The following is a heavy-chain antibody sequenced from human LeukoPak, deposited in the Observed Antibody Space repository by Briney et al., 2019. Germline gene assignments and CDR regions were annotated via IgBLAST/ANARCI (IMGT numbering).Heavy chain of an antibody. CDR2: ISSSSSYI. D-gene: IGHD3-16*01. Sequence: GGSLRLSCAASGFTFSIYSMNWVRQAPGKGLEWVSSISSSSSYIYYADSVKGRFTISRDNAKNSLYLQMNSLRAEDTAVYYCARDKLGGDYFDYWGQGTLVTVSS. CDR1: GFTFSIYS. V-gene: IGHV3-21*01. J-gene: IGHJ4*02. CDR3: ARDKLGGDYFDY.